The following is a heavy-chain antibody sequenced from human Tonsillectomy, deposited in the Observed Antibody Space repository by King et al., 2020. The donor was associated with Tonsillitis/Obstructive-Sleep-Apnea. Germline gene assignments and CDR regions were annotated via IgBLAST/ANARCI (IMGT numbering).Heavy chain of an antibody. D-gene: IGHD6-19*01. CDR1: GFTFTSYA. CDR2: ISDNGAGT. J-gene: IGHJ6*03. Sequence: VQLVESGGGSVQPGGSLRLSCAASGFTFTSYAMTWVRQAPGKGLEWVSSISDNGAGTHYADSVKGRFTISRDNSKNPLYLQMNSLRVDDTAVYYCAGGPAGADYYYMDVWGKGTTVTVSS. V-gene: IGHV3-23*04. CDR3: AGGPAGADYYYMDV.